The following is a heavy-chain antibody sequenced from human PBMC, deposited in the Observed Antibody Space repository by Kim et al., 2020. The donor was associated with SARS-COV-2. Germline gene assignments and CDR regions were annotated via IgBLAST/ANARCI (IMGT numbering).Heavy chain of an antibody. CDR3: AFDSSGYSHSYFQH. V-gene: IGHV4-34*01. D-gene: IGHD3-22*01. CDR1: GGSFSGYY. CDR2: INHSGST. J-gene: IGHJ1*01. Sequence: SETLSLTCAVYGGSFSGYYWSWIRQPPGKGLEWIGEINHSGSTNYNPSLKSRVTISVDTSKNQFSLKLSSVTAADTAVYYCAFDSSGYSHSYFQHWGQGTLVTVSS.